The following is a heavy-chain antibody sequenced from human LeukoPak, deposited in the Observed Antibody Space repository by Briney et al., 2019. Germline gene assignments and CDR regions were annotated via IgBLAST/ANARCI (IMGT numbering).Heavy chain of an antibody. D-gene: IGHD1-26*01. CDR2: IYYSGST. Sequence: SETLSLTCTVSGGSISSGDYYWGWIRQPPGKGLEWIGSIYYSGSTYYNPSLKSRVTISVDTSKNQFSLKLSSVTAADTAVYYCARVAGAPLDPWGQGTLVTVSS. CDR1: GGSISSGDYY. V-gene: IGHV4-39*07. CDR3: ARVAGAPLDP. J-gene: IGHJ5*02.